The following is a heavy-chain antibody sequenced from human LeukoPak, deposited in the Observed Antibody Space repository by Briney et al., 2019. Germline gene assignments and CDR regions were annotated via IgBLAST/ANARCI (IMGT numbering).Heavy chain of an antibody. V-gene: IGHV4-34*01. J-gene: IGHJ5*02. CDR2: INHSGST. D-gene: IGHD3-10*01. CDR3: ESGEAGSPGT. CDR1: GCSFSGYY. Sequence: SETLSLTCAVYGCSFSGYYWSWIRQPPGKGLEWIGEINHSGSTNYNPSLKSRVTVSVDTSKNHFFQKLTSVTAEDTAVYCCESGEAGSPGTWCQGTLVTVSS.